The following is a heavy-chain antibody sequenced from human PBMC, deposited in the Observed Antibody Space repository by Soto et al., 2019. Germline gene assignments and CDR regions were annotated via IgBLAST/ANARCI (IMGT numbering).Heavy chain of an antibody. V-gene: IGHV4-30-4*01. CDR2: IYDSGST. CDR1: GGSISGGVGGLYY. D-gene: IGHD4-17*01. Sequence: QLQLRESGPGLVKPSETLSLTCTVSGGSISGGVGGLYYWSWIRQPPGKGLEWIGYIYDSGSTYSNPSLKSQVTLSVDTSKNQFSLRLSSVTAADTAVYYCAREVIPLTTDWYFDLWGRGTLVTVSS. J-gene: IGHJ2*01. CDR3: AREVIPLTTDWYFDL.